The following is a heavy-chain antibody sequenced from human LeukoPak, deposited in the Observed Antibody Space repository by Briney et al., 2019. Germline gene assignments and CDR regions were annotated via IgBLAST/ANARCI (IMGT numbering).Heavy chain of an antibody. D-gene: IGHD3-10*01. J-gene: IGHJ4*02. V-gene: IGHV3-23*01. CDR3: AKEELTMVRGGDDY. CDR2: ISGSGGST. Sequence: ISGSGGSTYYADSVKGRFTISRDNSKNTLYLQMNSLRAEDTAVYYCAKEELTMVRGGDDYWGQGTLVTVSS.